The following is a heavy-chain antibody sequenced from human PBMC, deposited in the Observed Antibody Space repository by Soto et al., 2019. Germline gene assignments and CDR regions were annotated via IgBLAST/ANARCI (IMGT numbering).Heavy chain of an antibody. CDR1: GGSISSYY. Sequence: PSETLSLTCTVSGGSISSYYWSWIRQPPGKGLEWIGYIYYSGSTNYNPSLKSRVTISVDTSKNQFSLKLSSVTAADTAVYYWARVEPYCGGDCYDYWGQGTLVTVSS. D-gene: IGHD2-21*02. V-gene: IGHV4-59*08. J-gene: IGHJ4*02. CDR3: ARVEPYCGGDCYDY. CDR2: IYYSGST.